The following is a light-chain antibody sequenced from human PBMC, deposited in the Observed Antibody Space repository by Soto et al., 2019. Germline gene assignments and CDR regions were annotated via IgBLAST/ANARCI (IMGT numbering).Light chain of an antibody. Sequence: IVMNQSPATECLAGGESASLCSTASQSVSTNFAWYQQRPGQAPRLLFYGASIRATAVPARFTASGSGRQFTLTNTSLQSEDFAVYSCQQYNPWPRTFGQGTKVDIK. CDR2: GAS. V-gene: IGKV3-15*01. J-gene: IGKJ1*01. CDR1: QSVSTN. CDR3: QQYNPWPRT.